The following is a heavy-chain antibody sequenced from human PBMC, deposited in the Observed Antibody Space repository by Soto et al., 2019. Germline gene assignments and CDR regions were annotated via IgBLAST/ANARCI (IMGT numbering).Heavy chain of an antibody. CDR3: VMGFIAVAVGYFDY. Sequence: PGGSLRLSCTASGFTFSSYAMHWVRQAPGKGLEYVSAISSNGGSTYYADSVKGRFTISRDNSKNTLYLQMSSLRAEDTAVYYCVMGFIAVAVGYFDYWGQGTLVTVSS. J-gene: IGHJ4*02. D-gene: IGHD6-19*01. CDR2: ISSNGGST. V-gene: IGHV3-64D*08. CDR1: GFTFSSYA.